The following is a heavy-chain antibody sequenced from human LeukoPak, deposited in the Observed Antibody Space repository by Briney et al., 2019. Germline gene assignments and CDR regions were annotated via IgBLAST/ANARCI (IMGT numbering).Heavy chain of an antibody. V-gene: IGHV3-30*04. Sequence: GGSLRLSCAASGFTFRSYAMHWVRQAPGKGLEWVAVISYDGSNKYYADSVKGRFTISRDNSKNTLYLEMNSLRAEDTAVYYCARGAAAGGRTFDYWGQGTLVTVSS. CDR3: ARGAAAGGRTFDY. D-gene: IGHD6-13*01. CDR2: ISYDGSNK. J-gene: IGHJ4*02. CDR1: GFTFRSYA.